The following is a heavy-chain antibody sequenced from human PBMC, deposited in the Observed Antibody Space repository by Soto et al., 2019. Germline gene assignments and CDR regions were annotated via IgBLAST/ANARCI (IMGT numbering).Heavy chain of an antibody. V-gene: IGHV3-33*01. D-gene: IGHD3-22*01. J-gene: IGHJ4*02. Sequence: GCRRLSCAGSGFTFSSYGMHWVRQAPGKGLEWVAVIWYDGSKKYYADSVKGRLTISRDNSKNTLYLQMNSLRAEDTAVYYCATDPYAYYRSSGYPALHFDYWGQGTLVTVSS. CDR2: IWYDGSKK. CDR3: ATDPYAYYRSSGYPALHFDY. CDR1: GFTFSSYG.